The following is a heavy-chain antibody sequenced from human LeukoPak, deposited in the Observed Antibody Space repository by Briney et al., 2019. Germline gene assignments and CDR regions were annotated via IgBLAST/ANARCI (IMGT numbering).Heavy chain of an antibody. D-gene: IGHD6-13*01. Sequence: GASVKVSCKASGYTFTGYYIHWVRQAPGQGLEWMGWINTNSGGTNYAQKFQGRVTMTRDTSISTAYMELSRLRSDDTAVYYCAIDRHSSSWNNYYYYYYMDVWGKGTTVTVSS. V-gene: IGHV1-2*02. CDR2: INTNSGGT. CDR1: GYTFTGYY. CDR3: AIDRHSSSWNNYYYYYYMDV. J-gene: IGHJ6*03.